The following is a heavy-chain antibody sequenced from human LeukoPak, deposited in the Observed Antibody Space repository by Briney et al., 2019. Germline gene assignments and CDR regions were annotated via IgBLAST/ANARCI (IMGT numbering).Heavy chain of an antibody. J-gene: IGHJ4*02. D-gene: IGHD2-21*02. CDR2: ISYDGSNK. CDR1: GLTFSSYA. Sequence: PGGSLRLSCAASGLTFSSYAMHWVRQAPGKGLEWVAVISYDGSNKYYADSVKGRFTISRDNSKNTLYLQMNSLRAEDTAVYYCAIARVVTKWIDYWGQGTLVTVSS. V-gene: IGHV3-30-3*01. CDR3: AIARVVTKWIDY.